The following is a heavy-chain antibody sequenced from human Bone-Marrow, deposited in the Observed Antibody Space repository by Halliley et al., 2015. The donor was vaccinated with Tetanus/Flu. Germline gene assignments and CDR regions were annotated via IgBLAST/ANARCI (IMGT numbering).Heavy chain of an antibody. D-gene: IGHD3-16*01. V-gene: IGHV5-51*03. CDR3: ARRGRMVYDSRGYFDP. Sequence: QLVQSGAEVKKPGESLKISCKGSGYTFSNYWIGWVRQMLGKGLEWLGSIYPGDSDTRYNPTFQGRVTMSADKSINTAYLQWSKLEASDPAIYYCARRGRMVYDSRGYFDPWGQGTLVPVSS. J-gene: IGHJ5*02. CDR1: GYTFSNYW. CDR2: IYPGDSDT.